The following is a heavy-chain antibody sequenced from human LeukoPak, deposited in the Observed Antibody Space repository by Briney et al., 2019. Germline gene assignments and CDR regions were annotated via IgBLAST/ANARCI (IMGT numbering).Heavy chain of an antibody. D-gene: IGHD3-22*01. CDR1: GFTFNNYW. CDR3: ARDCDPYYYDSSGFH. V-gene: IGHV3-7*01. CDR2: IKQDGSQK. Sequence: PGGSLRLSCAASGFTFNNYWMTWVRQAPGKGLEWVANIKQDGSQKYYVDSVKGRFTISRDNPKNSVYLQMNSLRAGDTAVYYCARDCDPYYYDSSGFHWGQGTLVTVSS. J-gene: IGHJ4*02.